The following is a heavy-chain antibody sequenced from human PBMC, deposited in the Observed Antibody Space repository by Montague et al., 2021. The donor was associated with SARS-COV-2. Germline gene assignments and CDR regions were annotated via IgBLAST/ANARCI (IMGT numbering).Heavy chain of an antibody. D-gene: IGHD5-12*01. CDR3: ARAHSGSWAHLDN. V-gene: IGHV4-59*08. CDR1: GGSISSYN. Sequence: SETLSLTCTVSGGSISSYNWSWIRQPPGKVLEWIVYIYYSGSTNYNPSLKSRVTISVDTSKNQFSLKLTSVTAADTAVYYCARAHSGSWAHLDNWGQGSLVTVSS. CDR2: IYYSGST. J-gene: IGHJ4*02.